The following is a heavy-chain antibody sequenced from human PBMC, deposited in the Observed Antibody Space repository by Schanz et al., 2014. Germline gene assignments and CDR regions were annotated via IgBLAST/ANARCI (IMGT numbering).Heavy chain of an antibody. D-gene: IGHD4-17*01. CDR2: ISGSGGST. V-gene: IGHV3-23*04. Sequence: EVQLVESGGGLVKPGGSLRLSCAASGFTFSSYSMNWVRQAPGKGLEWVSGISGSGGSTYYADSVKGRFTISRDNSKNTLYLQMNSLRAEDTSVYYCARPRFDYGEVDYWGQGTLVTVSS. CDR1: GFTFSSYS. J-gene: IGHJ4*02. CDR3: ARPRFDYGEVDY.